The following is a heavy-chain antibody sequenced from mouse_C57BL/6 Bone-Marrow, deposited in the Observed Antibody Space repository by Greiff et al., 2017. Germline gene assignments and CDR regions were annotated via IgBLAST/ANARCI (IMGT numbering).Heavy chain of an antibody. Sequence: VQLQQPGAELVKPGASVKLSCKASGYTFTSYWMHWVKQRPGQGLEWIGMIHPNSGSTNYNEKFKSKATLTVDKSSSTAYMQLSSLTSEDSAVYYCARGGDYDGEFAYWGQGTLVTVSA. CDR3: ARGGDYDGEFAY. V-gene: IGHV1-64*01. CDR1: GYTFTSYW. D-gene: IGHD2-4*01. CDR2: IHPNSGST. J-gene: IGHJ3*01.